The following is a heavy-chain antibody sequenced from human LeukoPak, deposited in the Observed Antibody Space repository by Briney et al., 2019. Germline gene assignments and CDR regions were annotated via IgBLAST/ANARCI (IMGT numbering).Heavy chain of an antibody. J-gene: IGHJ4*02. CDR2: VRFDASNE. Sequence: GGSLRLSCQTSGFVFSNYGMHWVRQAPGKGVEGVAFVRFDASNEYYADSVKGRFTISRDNSRNTLYLQMNSLRTDDTGVYSCAKDSNSGYVSVGPNYGGRGTLVTVSS. V-gene: IGHV3-30*02. CDR3: AKDSNSGYVSVGPNY. CDR1: GFVFSNYG. D-gene: IGHD5-12*01.